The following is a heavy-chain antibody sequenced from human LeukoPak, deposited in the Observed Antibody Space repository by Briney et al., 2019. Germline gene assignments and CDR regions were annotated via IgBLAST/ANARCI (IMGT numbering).Heavy chain of an antibody. CDR3: ARVGYGDYVAY. CDR1: GFTFSSYE. Sequence: PGGSLRLSCAASGFTFSSYEMNWVRQAPGKGLEWVSYISSSGSTIYYADSAKGRFTISRDNAKNSLYLQMNSLRAEDTAVYYCARVGYGDYVAYWGQGTLVTVSS. J-gene: IGHJ4*02. V-gene: IGHV3-48*03. D-gene: IGHD4-17*01. CDR2: ISSSGSTI.